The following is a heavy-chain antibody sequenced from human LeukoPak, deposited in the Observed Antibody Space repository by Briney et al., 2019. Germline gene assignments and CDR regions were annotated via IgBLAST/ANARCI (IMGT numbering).Heavy chain of an antibody. V-gene: IGHV4-34*01. CDR2: INHSGST. J-gene: IGHJ4*02. CDR3: AGGSRRTGYSL. Sequence: SETPSLTCAVYGGSFSGYYWSWIRQPPGKGLEWIGEINHSGSTNYNPSLKSRVTISVDTSKNQFSLKLSSVTAADTAVYYCAGGSRRTGYSLWGQGTLVTVSS. D-gene: IGHD3/OR15-3a*01. CDR1: GGSFSGYY.